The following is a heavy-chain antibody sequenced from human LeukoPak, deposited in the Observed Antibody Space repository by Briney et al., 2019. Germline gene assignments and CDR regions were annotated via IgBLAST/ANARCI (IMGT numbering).Heavy chain of an antibody. CDR2: IIPIFGIA. CDR3: ARLDWYDSSGQGY. CDR1: GGTFSSYA. Sequence: SVKVSCKASGGTFSSYAISWVRQAPGQGLEXXXRIIPIFGIANYAQKFQGRVTITADKSTSTAYMELSSLRSEDTAVYYCARLDWYDSSGQGYWGQGTLVTVSS. J-gene: IGHJ4*02. V-gene: IGHV1-69*04. D-gene: IGHD3-22*01.